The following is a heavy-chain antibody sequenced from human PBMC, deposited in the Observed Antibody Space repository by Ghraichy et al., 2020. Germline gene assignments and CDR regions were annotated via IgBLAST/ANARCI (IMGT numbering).Heavy chain of an antibody. D-gene: IGHD3-10*01. CDR3: ARGGSEYGSGNDAFDI. J-gene: IGHJ3*02. Sequence: TLSLTCTVSGGSISSGDYYWSWIRQPPGKGLEWIGYIYYSGSTYYNPSLKSRVTISVDTSKNQFSLKLSSVTAADTAVYYCARGGSEYGSGNDAFDIWGQGTMVTVSS. CDR1: GGSISSGDYY. CDR2: IYYSGST. V-gene: IGHV4-30-4*01.